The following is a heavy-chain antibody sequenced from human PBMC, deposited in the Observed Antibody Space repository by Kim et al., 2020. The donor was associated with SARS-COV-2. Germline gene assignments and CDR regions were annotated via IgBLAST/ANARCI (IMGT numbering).Heavy chain of an antibody. CDR3: GRDWDGSGASIDY. CDR1: GFSFSRHW. J-gene: IGHJ4*01. Sequence: GGSLRLSCAAVGFSFSRHWMSWVRQAPGKGQEWVAVIKTDGSVEDYLDAVKGRFTISRDNAKNSLYLQMKTVTAEDTAVYNCGRDWDGSGASIDYRG. CDR2: IKTDGSVE. D-gene: IGHD3-10*01. V-gene: IGHV3-7*03.